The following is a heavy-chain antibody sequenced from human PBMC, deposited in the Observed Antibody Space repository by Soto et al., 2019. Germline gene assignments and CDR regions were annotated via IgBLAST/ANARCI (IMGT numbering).Heavy chain of an antibody. Sequence: SETLYLTCTVSGGSISSYYWSWIRQPPGKKLKKIGYIYYSGSTNYNPSLKSRVTISVDTSKNQFSLKLSSVTAADTAVYYCARDLGRNYYGSGSYTCWFDPWGQGTLVTV. CDR3: ARDLGRNYYGSGSYTCWFDP. CDR1: GGSISSYY. J-gene: IGHJ5*02. V-gene: IGHV4-59*01. CDR2: IYYSGST. D-gene: IGHD3-10*01.